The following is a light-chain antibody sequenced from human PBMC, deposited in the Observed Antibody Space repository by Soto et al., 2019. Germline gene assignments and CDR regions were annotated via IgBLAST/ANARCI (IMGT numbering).Light chain of an antibody. CDR1: SSDVGVDNY. J-gene: IGLJ1*01. CDR3: SSHTISTTGG. V-gene: IGLV2-14*01. CDR2: DIS. Sequence: QSALTQPASVSGSPGQSITISCTGTSSDVGVDNYVSWYQQYPGKAPKLMIYDISNRPSGVSNRFSGAKSGNTSSLTISGLQGEDEADYYCSSHTISTTGGFGTGTKLTVL.